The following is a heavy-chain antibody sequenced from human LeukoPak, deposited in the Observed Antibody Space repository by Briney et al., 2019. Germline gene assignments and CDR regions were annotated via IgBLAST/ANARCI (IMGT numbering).Heavy chain of an antibody. V-gene: IGHV4-39*07. CDR1: GGSISSSSYY. Sequence: SETLSLTCTVSGGSISSSSYYWGWIRQPPGKGLEWIGSIYYSGSTYYNPSLKSRVTISVDTSKNQFSLKLSSATAADTAVYYCARDGRLVRGPFDYWGQGTLVTVSS. J-gene: IGHJ4*02. CDR2: IYYSGST. D-gene: IGHD6-19*01. CDR3: ARDGRLVRGPFDY.